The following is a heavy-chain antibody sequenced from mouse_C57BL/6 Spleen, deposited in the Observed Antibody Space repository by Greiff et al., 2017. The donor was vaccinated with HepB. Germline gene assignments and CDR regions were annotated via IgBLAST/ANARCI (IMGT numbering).Heavy chain of an antibody. CDR1: GYTFTSYW. D-gene: IGHD1-1*01. CDR3: ARSKIALYGSSPHWYFDV. J-gene: IGHJ1*03. Sequence: QVQLQQPGTELVKPGASVKLSCKASGYTFTSYWMHWVKQRPGQGLEWIGNINPSNGGTNYNEKFKSKATLTVDKSSSTAYMQLSSLTSEASAVYKCARSKIALYGSSPHWYFDVWGTGTTVTVSS. CDR2: INPSNGGT. V-gene: IGHV1-53*01.